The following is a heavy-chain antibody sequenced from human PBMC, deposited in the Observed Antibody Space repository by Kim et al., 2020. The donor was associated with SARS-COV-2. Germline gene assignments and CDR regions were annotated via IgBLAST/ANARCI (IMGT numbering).Heavy chain of an antibody. D-gene: IGHD6-19*01. V-gene: IGHV1-69*13. CDR1: GGTFSSYA. J-gene: IGHJ5*02. CDR3: ARYEVTVAHVVWNWFDP. CDR2: IIPIFGTA. Sequence: SVKVSCKASGGTFSSYAISLVRQAPGQGLEWMGGIIPIFGTANYAQKFQGRVTITADESTSTAYMELSSLRSEDTAVYYCARYEVTVAHVVWNWFDPWGQGTLVTVSS.